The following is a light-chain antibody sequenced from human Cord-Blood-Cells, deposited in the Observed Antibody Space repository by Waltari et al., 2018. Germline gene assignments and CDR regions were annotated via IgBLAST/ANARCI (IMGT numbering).Light chain of an antibody. CDR1: SSDVGGYNY. V-gene: IGLV2-14*01. J-gene: IGLJ3*02. CDR2: DVI. CDR3: SSYTSSSTWV. Sequence: QSALTQPASVSGSPGQSITTSCTGTSSDVGGYNYVSWYQQHPGKAPKLIIYDVIKRPSGVSNRFSGAKSGNTASLTISGLQAEDEADYYCSSYTSSSTWVFGGGTKLTVL.